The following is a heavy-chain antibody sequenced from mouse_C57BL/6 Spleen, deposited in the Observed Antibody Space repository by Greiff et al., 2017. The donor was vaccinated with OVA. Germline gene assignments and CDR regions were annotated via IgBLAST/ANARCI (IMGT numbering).Heavy chain of an antibody. Sequence: EVQLQESGPGLVKPSQSLSLTCSVTGYSITSGYYWNWIRQFPGNKLEWMGYISYDGSNNYHPSLKNRISITRDTSKNQFFLKLNSVTTEDTATYYCARGDSNYWYFDVWGTGTTVTVSS. J-gene: IGHJ1*03. CDR3: ARGDSNYWYFDV. V-gene: IGHV3-6*01. CDR2: ISYDGSN. D-gene: IGHD2-5*01. CDR1: GYSITSGYY.